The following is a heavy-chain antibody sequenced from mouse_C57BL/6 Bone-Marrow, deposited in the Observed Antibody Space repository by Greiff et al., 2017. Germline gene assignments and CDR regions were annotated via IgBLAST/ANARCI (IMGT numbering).Heavy chain of an antibody. CDR1: GYTFTSYW. CDR3: ARGPLAYYAMDY. V-gene: IGHV1-55*01. J-gene: IGHJ4*01. Sequence: VQLQQPGAELVKPGASVKMSCKASGYTFTSYWITWVKQRPGQGLEWIGDIYPGSGSTNYNEKFKSKATLPVDTSSSTAYMQLSSLTSEDSAVYYCARGPLAYYAMDYWGQGTSVTVSS. CDR2: IYPGSGST.